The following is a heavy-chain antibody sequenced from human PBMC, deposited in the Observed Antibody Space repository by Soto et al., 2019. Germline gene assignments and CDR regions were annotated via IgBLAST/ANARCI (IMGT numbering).Heavy chain of an antibody. J-gene: IGHJ4*02. CDR3: TTYDSRSGSPIY. D-gene: IGHD3-10*01. CDR2: IFSKTDGETA. V-gene: IGHV3-15*01. CDR1: GFTFADAW. Sequence: EVQLVESGGGFVEPGGSLRLSCAASGFTFADAWMSRARQAPGKGLEWVGRIFSKTDGETADYAAPVKGRFIISRDDSKDTLFLQMNSLNNEDTAVYYCTTYDSRSGSPIYWGQGTLVTVSS.